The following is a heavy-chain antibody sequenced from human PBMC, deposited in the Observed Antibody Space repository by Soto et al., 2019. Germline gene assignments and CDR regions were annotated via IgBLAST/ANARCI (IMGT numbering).Heavy chain of an antibody. V-gene: IGHV1-69*02. Sequence: QVQLVQSGAEVKKPGSSVKVSCKASGGTFSRYTFTWVRQAPGQGLEWMGRIIPILDIPNYAQNFQGRVIITAVKSTSTAYMELSSLTSDDTAVYYCVCHFTGVLVLGASPPGGDNYGWDVWGQGTTVTVS. CDR1: GGTFSRYT. CDR3: VCHFTGVLVLGASPPGGDNYGWDV. D-gene: IGHD2-15*01. CDR2: IIPILDIP. J-gene: IGHJ6*02.